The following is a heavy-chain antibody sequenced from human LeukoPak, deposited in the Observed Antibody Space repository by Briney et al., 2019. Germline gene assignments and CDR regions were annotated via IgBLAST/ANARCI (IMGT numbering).Heavy chain of an antibody. J-gene: IGHJ4*02. CDR2: ISSNGGST. Sequence: GGSLRLSCAASGFTFSSYAMHWVRQAPGKGLEYVSAISSNGGSTYYANSVKGRFTISRDNSKNTLYLQMNSLRAEDTAVYYCARRLGASSNFDYWGQGTLVTVSS. V-gene: IGHV3-64*01. D-gene: IGHD3-16*01. CDR1: GFTFSSYA. CDR3: ARRLGASSNFDY.